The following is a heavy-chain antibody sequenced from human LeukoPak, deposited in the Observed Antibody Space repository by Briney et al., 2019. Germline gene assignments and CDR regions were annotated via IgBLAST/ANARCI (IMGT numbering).Heavy chain of an antibody. Sequence: SETLSLTCTVPAGSISSSNYYWGWIRQAPGKGLEWIGTIYYSGSTYYKPSLKSRVTISVDTSENQFSLRLSSVTAADTAVYYCARHSLKLVDADFDYWGQGTLVTVSS. D-gene: IGHD3-16*02. J-gene: IGHJ4*02. CDR2: IYYSGST. CDR1: AGSISSSNYY. CDR3: ARHSLKLVDADFDY. V-gene: IGHV4-39*01.